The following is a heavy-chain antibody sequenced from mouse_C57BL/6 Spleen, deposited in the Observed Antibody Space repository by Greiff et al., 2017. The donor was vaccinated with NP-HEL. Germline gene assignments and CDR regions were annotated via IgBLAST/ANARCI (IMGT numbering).Heavy chain of an antibody. Sequence: QVQLKESGAELVKPGASVKISCKASGYAFSSYWMNWVKQRPGKGLEWIGQIYPGDGDTNYNGKFKGKATLTADKSSSTAYMQLSSLTSEDSAVYFCAREGLSYYAMDYWGQGTSVTVSS. CDR1: GYAFSSYW. V-gene: IGHV1-80*01. CDR3: AREGLSYYAMDY. J-gene: IGHJ4*01. CDR2: IYPGDGDT. D-gene: IGHD2-2*01.